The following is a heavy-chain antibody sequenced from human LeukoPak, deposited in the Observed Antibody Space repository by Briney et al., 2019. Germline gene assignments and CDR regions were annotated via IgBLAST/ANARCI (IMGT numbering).Heavy chain of an antibody. J-gene: IGHJ4*02. Sequence: PGGSLRLSCAASGVTFSDDYMSGGRQAPGKGVEWVSYICSSGSTIYYPASVQGRFTISRDNAKNSLYLQMNSLSAEDTAVYYCARPYSYLFHYWGQGTLVTASS. CDR1: GVTFSDDY. CDR3: ARPYSYLFHY. V-gene: IGHV3-11*01. D-gene: IGHD5-18*01. CDR2: ICSSGSTI.